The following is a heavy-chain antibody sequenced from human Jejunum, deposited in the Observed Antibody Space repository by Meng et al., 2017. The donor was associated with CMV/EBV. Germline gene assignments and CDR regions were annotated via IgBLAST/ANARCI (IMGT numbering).Heavy chain of an antibody. V-gene: IGHV4-59*02. Sequence: GDSVSSAYWHWIRQSPGKGLEWIGYIYYTVTSNYNPSLKSRATLSVDTSKNQISLRLTSVTAADTAVYYCARGRYCSSTSCFPFEHWGQGALVTVSS. CDR3: ARGRYCSSTSCFPFEH. CDR2: IYYTVTS. D-gene: IGHD2-2*01. J-gene: IGHJ4*02. CDR1: GDSVSSAY.